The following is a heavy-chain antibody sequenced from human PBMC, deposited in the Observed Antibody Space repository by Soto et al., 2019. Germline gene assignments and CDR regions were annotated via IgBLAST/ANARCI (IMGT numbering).Heavy chain of an antibody. CDR2: IIPIFGTA. CDR3: ARADLGYCSSTSCYSLVSWFDP. J-gene: IGHJ5*02. CDR1: GGTFSSYA. D-gene: IGHD2-2*01. Sequence: VKVSCKASGGTFSSYAISWVRQAPGQELEWMGGIIPIFGTANYAQKFQGRVTITADESTSTAYMELSSLRSEDTAVYYCARADLGYCSSTSCYSLVSWFDPWGQGTLVTVSS. V-gene: IGHV1-69*13.